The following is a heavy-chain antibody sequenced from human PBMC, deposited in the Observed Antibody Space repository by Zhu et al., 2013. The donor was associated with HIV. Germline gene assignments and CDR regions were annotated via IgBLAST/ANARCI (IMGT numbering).Heavy chain of an antibody. CDR1: VAPSVVTT. CDR2: SITVGST. J-gene: IGHJ1*01. CDR3: ASSAAAGSEYFQH. D-gene: IGHD6-13*01. V-gene: IGHV4-59*08. Sequence: ESGSQDLGRSLPETLSLTCTVVLVAPSVVTTGAGSGSPHGRDWSGLGISITVGSTNYNPSLKSRVTISVDTSKNQFSLKLSSVTAADTAVYYCASSAAAGSEYFQHWGPGHPGHRLL.